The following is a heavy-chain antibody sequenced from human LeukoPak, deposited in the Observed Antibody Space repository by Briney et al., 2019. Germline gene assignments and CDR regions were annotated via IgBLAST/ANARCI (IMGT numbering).Heavy chain of an antibody. J-gene: IGHJ6*03. Sequence: GGSLRLACAASGFTFSSYSMNWVRQAPGKGLEWVSSISISSSYIYYADSVKGRFTISRDNAKNSLYLQMNSLRAEDTAVYYCARLYYDSSGYSRYYYYYYMDVWGKGTTVTVSS. D-gene: IGHD3-22*01. CDR2: ISISSSYI. CDR3: ARLYYDSSGYSRYYYYYYMDV. V-gene: IGHV3-21*01. CDR1: GFTFSSYS.